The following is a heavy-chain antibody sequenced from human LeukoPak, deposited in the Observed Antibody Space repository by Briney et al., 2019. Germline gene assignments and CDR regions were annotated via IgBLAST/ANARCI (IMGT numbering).Heavy chain of an antibody. J-gene: IGHJ6*02. CDR1: GYSFINDD. Sequence: ASVKVSCKASGYSFINDDINWVRQAPGQGLEWMVWMSPSNGNTGFAQKFQGRVTMTRNTSISTAYMELSSLRSEDTAVYYCARTRGAAGTYYYYYYGMDVWGQGTTVTVSS. D-gene: IGHD6-13*01. V-gene: IGHV1-8*02. CDR2: MSPSNGNT. CDR3: ARTRGAAGTYYYYYYGMDV.